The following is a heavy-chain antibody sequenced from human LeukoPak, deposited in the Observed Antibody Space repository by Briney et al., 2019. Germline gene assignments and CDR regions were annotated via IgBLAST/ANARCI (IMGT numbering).Heavy chain of an antibody. CDR1: GFTFSSYS. CDR2: ISSSSSYI. CDR3: ARDFGGYCSGGSCYAYDY. J-gene: IGHJ4*02. D-gene: IGHD2-15*01. Sequence: PGGSLRLSCAASGFTFSSYSMNWVRQAPGKGLEWVSSISSSSSYIYYADSVKGRFTISRDNAKNSLYLQMSSLRAEDTAVYYCARDFGGYCSGGSCYAYDYWGQGTLVTVSS. V-gene: IGHV3-21*01.